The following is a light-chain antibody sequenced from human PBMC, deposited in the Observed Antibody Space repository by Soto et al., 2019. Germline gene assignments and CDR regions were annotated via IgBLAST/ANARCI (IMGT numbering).Light chain of an antibody. J-gene: IGLJ2*01. V-gene: IGLV2-14*03. CDR2: DVS. CDR3: SSYITNSVV. CDR1: SSDVGGYNF. Sequence: QSALTQPASVSGSPGQSITISCTGTSSDVGGYNFVSWYQQHPGKAPKLMIYDVSNRPSGVSNRFSGSKSGNTASLTISGLQAEDEADYYCSSYITNSVVFGGGTQLTVL.